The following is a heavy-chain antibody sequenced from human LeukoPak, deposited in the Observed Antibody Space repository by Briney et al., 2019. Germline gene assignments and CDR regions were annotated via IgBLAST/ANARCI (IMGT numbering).Heavy chain of an antibody. CDR3: AKDLPKYYYGSGSYNPDY. Sequence: PGGSLRLSCAASGFTVSSNYMSWVRQAPGKGLEWVSVIYSGGSTYYADSVKGRFTISRDNSKNTLYLQMNSLRAEDTAVYYCAKDLPKYYYGSGSYNPDYWGQGTLVTVSS. D-gene: IGHD3-10*01. CDR2: IYSGGST. V-gene: IGHV3-66*01. J-gene: IGHJ4*02. CDR1: GFTVSSNY.